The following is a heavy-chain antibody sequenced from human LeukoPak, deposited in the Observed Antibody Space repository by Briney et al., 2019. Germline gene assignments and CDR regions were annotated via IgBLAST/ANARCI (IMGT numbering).Heavy chain of an antibody. CDR2: IYYSGST. D-gene: IGHD2-15*01. Sequence: SETLSLTCTVSGGSISSYYWSWIRQPPGKGLEWIGYIYYSGSTNYNPSLKSRVTISVDTSKNQFSLKLSSVTAADTAVYYCARDYEDMDAFDIWGQGTMVTVS. CDR3: ARDYEDMDAFDI. CDR1: GGSISSYY. V-gene: IGHV4-59*01. J-gene: IGHJ3*02.